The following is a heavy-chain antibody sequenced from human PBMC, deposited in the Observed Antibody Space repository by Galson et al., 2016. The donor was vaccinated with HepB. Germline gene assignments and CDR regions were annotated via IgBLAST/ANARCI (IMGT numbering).Heavy chain of an antibody. V-gene: IGHV3-30-3*01. J-gene: IGHJ4*02. Sequence: SLRLSCAASGFTFSSYAMHWVRQAPGKGLEWVALISYDGNNKYYADSVRGRFTISRDNSKNTLYLQMNSLRPEDTAVYYCARKWAYDRTIIDYWGQGTLVTVS. CDR2: ISYDGNNK. CDR3: ARKWAYDRTIIDY. CDR1: GFTFSSYA. D-gene: IGHD3-22*01.